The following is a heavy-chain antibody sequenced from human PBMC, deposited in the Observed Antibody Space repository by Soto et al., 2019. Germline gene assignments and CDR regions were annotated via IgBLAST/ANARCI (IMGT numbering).Heavy chain of an antibody. CDR3: TRLITPLDY. Sequence: PGGSLRLACAASGFTVRDSTMHWVRPTSGRGLEWLGRIRSKVNNLETVYAASVKGRFTISRDDSKSTAYLQMNSLKTEDTAVYYCTRLITPLDYWGRGTLVTVSS. D-gene: IGHD3-16*01. CDR2: IRSKVNNLET. CDR1: GFTVRDST. J-gene: IGHJ4*02. V-gene: IGHV3-73*01.